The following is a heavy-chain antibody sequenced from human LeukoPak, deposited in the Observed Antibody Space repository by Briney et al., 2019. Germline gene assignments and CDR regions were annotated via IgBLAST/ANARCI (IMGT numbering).Heavy chain of an antibody. CDR2: INPDSGGT. D-gene: IGHD3-22*01. Sequence: GASVKVSCKASGYTFTGYYMHWVRQAPGQGLEWIGWINPDSGGTNYAQKFQGRVTMTRDTSISTAYMQLSRLSSDDTAVYYCARVDDRGHYYDSSGPRKLFDYWGQGTLVTVSS. CDR3: ARVDDRGHYYDSSGPRKLFDY. V-gene: IGHV1-2*02. CDR1: GYTFTGYY. J-gene: IGHJ4*02.